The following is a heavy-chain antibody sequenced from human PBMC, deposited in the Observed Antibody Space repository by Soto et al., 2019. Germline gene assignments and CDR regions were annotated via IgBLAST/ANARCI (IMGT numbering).Heavy chain of an antibody. V-gene: IGHV3-30-3*01. J-gene: IGHJ4*02. CDR2: ISYDATNQ. CDR3: AREGVGTYDFWCGYYVH. Sequence: QVQLVESGGGVVQPGRSLRLSCTASGFIFSQYVMHWVRQAPGKGLEWVAIISYDATNQYYADSVRGRFTISRDNSNNTVYLQMNRLSAEDTAVYYCAREGVGTYDFWCGYYVHWGQGTLVTVSS. CDR1: GFIFSQYV. D-gene: IGHD3-3*01.